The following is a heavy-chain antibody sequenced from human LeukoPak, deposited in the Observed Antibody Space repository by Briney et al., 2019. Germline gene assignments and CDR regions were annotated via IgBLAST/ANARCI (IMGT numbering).Heavy chain of an antibody. D-gene: IGHD5-12*01. CDR2: IYYSGST. CDR3: ARVPGYDPPV. J-gene: IGHJ6*02. Sequence: SETLSLTCTVSGGYISSYYWSWIRQPPGKGLEWIGYIYYSGSTNYNPSLKSRVTISVDTSKNQFSLKLSSVTAADTAVYYCARVPGYDPPVWGQGTTVTVSS. CDR1: GGYISSYY. V-gene: IGHV4-59*01.